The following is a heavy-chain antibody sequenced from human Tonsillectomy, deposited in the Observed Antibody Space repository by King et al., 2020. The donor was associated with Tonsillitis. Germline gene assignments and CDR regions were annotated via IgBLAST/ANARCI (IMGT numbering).Heavy chain of an antibody. V-gene: IGHV4-30-2*01. Sequence: QLQESGSGLVKPSETLYLTCDVSGASVGSAAFSWSWIRQPPGKGLEWIGYIYHDGVTTNYNPSLKNRVGISIDRLKNYFSLTLSSVTAADTAVYCCAGGGPGDAFDVWGQGTMVTVSS. CDR3: AGGGPGDAFDV. CDR2: IYHDGVTT. CDR1: GASVGSAAFS. J-gene: IGHJ3*01. D-gene: IGHD2-15*01.